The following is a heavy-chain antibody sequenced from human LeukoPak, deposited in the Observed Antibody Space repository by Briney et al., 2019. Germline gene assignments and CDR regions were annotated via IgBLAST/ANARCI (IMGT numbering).Heavy chain of an antibody. V-gene: IGHV3-7*04. CDR2: IKQDGSEK. J-gene: IGHJ4*02. Sequence: GGSLRLSCAASGFTFSSYWMSWVRQAPGKVLEWVANIKQDGSEKYYVDSVKGRFTISRDNAKNSLYLQMNSLRAEDTAVYYCARGTIAAAGYYYFDYWGQGTQVTVSS. D-gene: IGHD6-13*01. CDR1: GFTFSSYW. CDR3: ARGTIAAAGYYYFDY.